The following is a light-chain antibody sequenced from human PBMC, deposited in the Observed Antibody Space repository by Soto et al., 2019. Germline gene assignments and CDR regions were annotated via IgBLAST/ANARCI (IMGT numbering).Light chain of an antibody. J-gene: IGKJ1*01. CDR2: GAS. CDR3: QQYNNWPWT. Sequence: DIVMTQSPATLSVSPGDRATLSCRASQSVSSYLAWYQHKPGQAPRLLINGASTRASGIPARFSGSGSGTEFTLTITSLQSEDFAAYYCQQYNNWPWTFGQGTKVDIK. CDR1: QSVSSY. V-gene: IGKV3-15*01.